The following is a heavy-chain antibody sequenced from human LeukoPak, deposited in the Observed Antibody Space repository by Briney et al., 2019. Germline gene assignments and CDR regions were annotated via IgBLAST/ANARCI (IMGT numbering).Heavy chain of an antibody. V-gene: IGHV1-69*13. D-gene: IGHD6-19*01. Sequence: SVKVSCKASGGTFSNYAVSWVRQAPGQGLEWMGGFIPVFGPANYAQKFQGRVTITADESTSTAYMELSSLRSEDTAVYYCARAGEVYNSGSYLEYWGQGTLVTVSS. J-gene: IGHJ4*02. CDR2: FIPVFGPA. CDR1: GGTFSNYA. CDR3: ARAGEVYNSGSYLEY.